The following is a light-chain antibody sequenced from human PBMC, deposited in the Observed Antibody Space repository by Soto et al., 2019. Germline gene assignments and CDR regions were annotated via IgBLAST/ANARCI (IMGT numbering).Light chain of an antibody. V-gene: IGLV2-11*01. CDR1: GSDVGGYNY. Sequence: QSVLTQPHSVSGAPGQSVTFSCTGTGSDVGGYNYVSWYQQYPGKAPKVMIYAVTKRPSGVPDRISGSKSGNTASLTISGLQAEDEADYYCCSYAGSYTHYVFGTGTKVTVL. CDR3: CSYAGSYTHYV. J-gene: IGLJ1*01. CDR2: AVT.